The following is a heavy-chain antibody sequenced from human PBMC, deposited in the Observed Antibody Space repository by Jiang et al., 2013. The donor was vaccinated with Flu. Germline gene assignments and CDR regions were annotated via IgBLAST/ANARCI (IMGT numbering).Heavy chain of an antibody. V-gene: IGHV3-23*01. Sequence: GFTFSSYAMSWVRQAPGKGLEWVSAISGSGGSTYYADSVKGRFTISRDNSKNTLYLQMNSLRAEDTAVYYCAKVAGPTSSGYPFEDWGQGTLVTVSS. CDR1: GFTFSSYA. D-gene: IGHD3-22*01. CDR3: AKVAGPTSSGYPFED. CDR2: ISGSGGST. J-gene: IGHJ4*02.